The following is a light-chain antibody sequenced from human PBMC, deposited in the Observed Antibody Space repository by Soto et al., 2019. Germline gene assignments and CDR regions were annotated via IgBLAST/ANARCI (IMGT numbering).Light chain of an antibody. CDR2: GAS. CDR1: QTMSST. CDR3: QQYHDWPPRLT. V-gene: IGKV3-15*01. J-gene: IGKJ4*01. Sequence: VVTQSPATLSVSPGERASIFCRSSQTMSSTLAWYPQKPGQAPRLLIYGASIRATGIPARFSGSGSGTEFTLTISSLQSEDWAVYYCQQYHDWPPRLTFGGGTKVEI.